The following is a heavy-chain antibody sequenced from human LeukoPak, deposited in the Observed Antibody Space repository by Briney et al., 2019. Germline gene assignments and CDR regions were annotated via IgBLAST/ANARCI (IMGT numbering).Heavy chain of an antibody. CDR1: GFSFSNCS. CDR2: ISSSSTYI. D-gene: IGHD2/OR15-2a*01. J-gene: IGHJ4*02. V-gene: IGHV3-21*01. CDR3: ARDYLFSFDY. Sequence: GGSLRLSCAASGFSFSNCSMNWVRQAPGKGLEWVSSISSSSTYIYYADSLEGRFTISRDNVRNSLYLQMNSLRDEDTAVYYCARDYLFSFDYWSQGTMVTVSS.